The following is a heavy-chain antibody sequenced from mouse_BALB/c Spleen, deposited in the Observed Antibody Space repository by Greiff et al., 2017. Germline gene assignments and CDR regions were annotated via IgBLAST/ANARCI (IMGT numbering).Heavy chain of an antibody. V-gene: IGHV1S81*02. Sequence: QVQLKESGAELVKPGASVKLSCKASGYTFTSYYMYWVKQRPGQGLEWIGEINPSNGGTNFNEKFKSKATLTVDKSSSTAYMQLSSLTSEDSAVYDCTRSRGYYYGLFAYWGQGTLVTVSA. J-gene: IGHJ3*01. CDR2: INPSNGGT. CDR3: TRSRGYYYGLFAY. CDR1: GYTFTSYY. D-gene: IGHD1-1*01.